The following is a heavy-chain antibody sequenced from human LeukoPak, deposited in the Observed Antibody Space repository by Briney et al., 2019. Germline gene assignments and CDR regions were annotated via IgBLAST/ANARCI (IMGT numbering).Heavy chain of an antibody. D-gene: IGHD6-13*01. V-gene: IGHV3-23*01. CDR2: ISGSGGST. CDR3: AKGELARPLSPYYFDY. J-gene: IGHJ4*02. CDR1: GFTFSSYA. Sequence: GGSLRLSCAASGFTFSSYAMSWVRQAPGKGLERVSAISGSGGSTYYADSVKGRFTISRDNSKNTLYLQMNSLRAEDTAVYYCAKGELARPLSPYYFDYWGQGTLVTVSS.